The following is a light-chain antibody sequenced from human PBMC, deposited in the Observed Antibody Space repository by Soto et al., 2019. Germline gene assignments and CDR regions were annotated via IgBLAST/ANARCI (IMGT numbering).Light chain of an antibody. CDR2: KAS. CDR1: QSISSW. V-gene: IGKV1-5*03. Sequence: GDRVTITCRASQSISSWLAWYQQKPGKAPKLLIYKASSLESGVPSRFSGSGSGTEFTLTISSLQPDDFATYYCQQYNSYSGTFGQGTKVDIK. J-gene: IGKJ1*01. CDR3: QQYNSYSGT.